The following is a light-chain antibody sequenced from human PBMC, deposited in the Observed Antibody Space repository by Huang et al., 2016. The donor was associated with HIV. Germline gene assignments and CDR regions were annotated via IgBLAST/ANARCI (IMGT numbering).Light chain of an antibody. CDR2: DTS. J-gene: IGKJ4*01. CDR3: QQRSSGVT. Sequence: IVLTQSPATLSWYPGERVTLSCRASQSAGNYIAWYQQHPGQSPKLLIYDTSNRATGTPVRFSGSGSGTDFTLTISSLESEDFAVYYCQQRSSGVTFGGGTKVQVK. CDR1: QSAGNY. V-gene: IGKV3-11*01.